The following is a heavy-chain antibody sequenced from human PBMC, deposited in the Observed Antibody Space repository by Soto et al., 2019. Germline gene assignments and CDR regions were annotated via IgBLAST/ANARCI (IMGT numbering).Heavy chain of an antibody. CDR1: AFSFSTSW. D-gene: IGHD2-2*01. V-gene: IGHV3-74*01. CDR2: INPDGRTI. Sequence: PGGSLRLSCAASAFSFSTSWMHWVRQAPGEGLVWVSRINPDGRTINYADSVKGRFTISRDNAKNTLYLQMNILRVEDTAVYFCAKEKEAWSETSCYLSPFDAWCQATLVTVSS. CDR3: AKEKEAWSETSCYLSPFDA. J-gene: IGHJ4*02.